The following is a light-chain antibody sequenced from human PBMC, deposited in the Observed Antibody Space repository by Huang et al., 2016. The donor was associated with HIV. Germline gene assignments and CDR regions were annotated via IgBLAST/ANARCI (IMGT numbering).Light chain of an antibody. CDR1: QSLNKF. CDR3: QQRSSSLT. V-gene: IGKV3-11*01. CDR2: NAT. J-gene: IGKJ4*01. Sequence: IVLTQSPATLSLSPGERATLSCRASQSLNKFLAWYQQKPGQAPRLLIYNATDRATGVPARFSGGGSATDFTLTITDLKAEDFAIYYCQQRSSSLTFGGGTKVEIK.